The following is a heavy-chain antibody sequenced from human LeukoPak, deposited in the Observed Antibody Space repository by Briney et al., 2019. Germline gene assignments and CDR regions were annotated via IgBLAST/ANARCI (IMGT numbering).Heavy chain of an antibody. D-gene: IGHD3-22*01. CDR3: AKGYYYDDPDAFDI. J-gene: IGHJ3*02. CDR1: GFTFSSYG. CDR2: IRYDGSNK. V-gene: IGHV3-30*02. Sequence: PGGSLRLSCAASGFTFSSYGMHWVRQAPGKGLEWVAFIRYDGSNKYYADSVKGRFTISRDNSKNTLYLQMNSLRAEDTAVYYCAKGYYYDDPDAFDIWGQGTMVIVSS.